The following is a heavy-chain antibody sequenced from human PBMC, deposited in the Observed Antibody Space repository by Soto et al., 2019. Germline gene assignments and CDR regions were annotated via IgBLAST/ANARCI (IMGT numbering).Heavy chain of an antibody. CDR2: INHSGST. Sequence: SETLSLTCAVYGGSFSGYYWSWIRQPPGKGLEWIGEINHSGSTNYNPSLKSRVTISVDTSKNQFSLKLSSVTAADTAVYYCARAEGSGWYVYWGQGTLVTVSS. D-gene: IGHD6-19*01. CDR3: ARAEGSGWYVY. V-gene: IGHV4-34*01. J-gene: IGHJ4*02. CDR1: GGSFSGYY.